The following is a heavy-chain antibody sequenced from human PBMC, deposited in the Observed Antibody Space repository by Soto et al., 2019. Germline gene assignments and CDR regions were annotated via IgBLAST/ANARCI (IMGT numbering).Heavy chain of an antibody. J-gene: IGHJ4*02. CDR2: IYYSGST. D-gene: IGHD6-19*01. CDR1: GGSISSSSYY. CDR3: ASKSASGWYFDY. V-gene: IGHV4-39*07. Sequence: SETLSLTCTVSGGSISSSSYYWGWFRQPPGKGLEWIGHIYYSGSTYYNSSLKSRVTISLDTSKNQFSLKLSSVTAADTAVYYCASKSASGWYFDYWGQGTLVTVS.